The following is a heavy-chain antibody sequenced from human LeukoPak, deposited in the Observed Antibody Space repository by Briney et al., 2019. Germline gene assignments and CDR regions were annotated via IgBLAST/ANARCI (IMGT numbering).Heavy chain of an antibody. CDR3: ARDTTIFGVASYYYYMDV. Sequence: SVEVSCKASGGTFSSYAISWVRQAPGQGLEWMGRIIPIFGTANYAQKFQGRVTITTDESTSTAYMELSSLRSEDTAVYYCARDTTIFGVASYYYYMDVWGKGTTVTVSS. CDR2: IIPIFGTA. CDR1: GGTFSSYA. V-gene: IGHV1-69*05. J-gene: IGHJ6*03. D-gene: IGHD3-3*01.